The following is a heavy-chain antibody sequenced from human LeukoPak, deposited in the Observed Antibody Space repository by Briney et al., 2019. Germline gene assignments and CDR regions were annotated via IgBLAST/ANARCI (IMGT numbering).Heavy chain of an antibody. CDR1: GFTFSSYG. CDR2: LSGSGGRT. V-gene: IGHV3-23*01. CDR3: AKSLGIVVVTANFDY. D-gene: IGHD2-21*02. Sequence: GGSLRLSCAASGFTFSSYGMTWVRQAPGKGLEWVAALSGSGGRTYYADSVKGRFTISRDNSKNTLYLQMSSLRAEDTAVYYCAKSLGIVVVTANFDYWGQGTLVSVSS. J-gene: IGHJ4*02.